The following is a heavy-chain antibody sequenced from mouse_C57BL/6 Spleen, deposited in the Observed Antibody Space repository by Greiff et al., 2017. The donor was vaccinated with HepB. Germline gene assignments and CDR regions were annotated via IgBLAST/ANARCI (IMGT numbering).Heavy chain of an antibody. V-gene: IGHV5-9*01. CDR1: GFTFSSYT. D-gene: IGHD1-1*01. CDR3: ARRGCSSYWYAMDY. CDR2: ISGGGGNT. J-gene: IGHJ4*01. Sequence: EVKLMESGGGLVKPGGSLKLSCAASGFTFSSYTMSWVRQTPEKRLEWVATISGGGGNTYYPDSVKGRFTISRDNAKNTLYLQMSSLRSKDTALYYCARRGCSSYWYAMDYWGQGTSVTVSS.